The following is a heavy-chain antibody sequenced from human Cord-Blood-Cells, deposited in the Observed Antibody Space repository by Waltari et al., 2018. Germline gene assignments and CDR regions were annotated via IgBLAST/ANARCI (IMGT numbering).Heavy chain of an antibody. D-gene: IGHD3-10*01. CDR1: GGSFSGYY. V-gene: IGHV4-34*01. Sequence: QVQLQQWGAGLLTPSETLSLTCAVYGGSFSGYYWSWIRQPPGKGLEWIGEINHSGSTNYNPSLKSRVTISVDTSKNQFSLKLSSVTAADTTVYYCARGSAVLLWFGESDAFDIWGQGTMVTVSS. J-gene: IGHJ3*02. CDR3: ARGSAVLLWFGESDAFDI. CDR2: INHSGST.